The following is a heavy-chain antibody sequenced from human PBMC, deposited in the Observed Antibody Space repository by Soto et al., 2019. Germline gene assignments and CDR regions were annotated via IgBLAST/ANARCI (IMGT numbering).Heavy chain of an antibody. D-gene: IGHD6-13*01. J-gene: IGHJ6*02. Sequence: QVQLVESGGGVVQPGRSLRLSCAASGFTFSSYGMHWVRQAPGKGLEWVAVISYDGSNKYYADSVKGRFTISRDNSKNTLYLQMNSLRAEDTAVYYCAIDGSAAGRYYYGMDVWGQGTTVTVSS. CDR2: ISYDGSNK. V-gene: IGHV3-30*03. CDR1: GFTFSSYG. CDR3: AIDGSAAGRYYYGMDV.